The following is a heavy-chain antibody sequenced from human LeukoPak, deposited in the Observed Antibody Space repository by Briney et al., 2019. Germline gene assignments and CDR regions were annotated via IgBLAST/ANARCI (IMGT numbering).Heavy chain of an antibody. CDR2: MNPNSGNT. Sequence: ASVKVSCKASGYTLTSYDFNWVRQATGQGLEWMGWMNPNSGNTGYAQKFQGRVTMTRDTSIRTAYMELSSLRSEDTAVYYCARGTSCRGGSCYSDGYMDVWGKGTTVTVFS. D-gene: IGHD2-15*01. CDR1: GYTLTSYD. J-gene: IGHJ6*03. CDR3: ARGTSCRGGSCYSDGYMDV. V-gene: IGHV1-8*01.